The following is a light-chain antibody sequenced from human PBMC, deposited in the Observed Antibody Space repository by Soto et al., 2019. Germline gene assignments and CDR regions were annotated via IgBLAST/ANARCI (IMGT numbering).Light chain of an antibody. CDR1: STDPATYDL. J-gene: IGLJ2*01. CDR2: EVA. CDR3: CSRL. Sequence: QSALTQPASVSGSPGQSITISCTGTSTDPATYDLVSWYQQHPGKAPQLIIYEVAKRPLGVSARFSGSQSGDTASLTISGLQAADEAYYYCCSRLFGGGTKLTVL. V-gene: IGLV2-23*02.